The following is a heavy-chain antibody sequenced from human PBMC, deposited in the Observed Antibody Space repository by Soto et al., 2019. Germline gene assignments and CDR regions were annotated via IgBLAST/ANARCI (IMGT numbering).Heavy chain of an antibody. V-gene: IGHV4-4*07. CDR2: VYSSGST. CDR1: GGSINSYY. CDR3: ARDKGDSRIDY. Sequence: SETLSLTCTVSGGSINSYYWSWIRQSAGKGLEWTGRVYSSGSTFYNPSLKSRLTMSVDTPNNQFSLKLSSVTAADTAVYSCARDKGDSRIDYWGLRTLVTVSS. J-gene: IGHJ4*02. D-gene: IGHD3-22*01.